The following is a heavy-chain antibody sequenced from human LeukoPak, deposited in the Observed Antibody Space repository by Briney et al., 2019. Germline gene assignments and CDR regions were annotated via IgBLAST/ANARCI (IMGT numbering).Heavy chain of an antibody. Sequence: ASVKVSCKASGYTFTGYYMHWVRPAPGQGLEWMGWINPNSGGTNYAQKFQGRVTMTRDTSINTAYMELSRLRSDDTAVYYCARVAVAGTGSVDYWGQGTLVTVSS. CDR3: ARVAVAGTGSVDY. J-gene: IGHJ4*02. CDR1: GYTFTGYY. CDR2: INPNSGGT. V-gene: IGHV1-2*02. D-gene: IGHD6-19*01.